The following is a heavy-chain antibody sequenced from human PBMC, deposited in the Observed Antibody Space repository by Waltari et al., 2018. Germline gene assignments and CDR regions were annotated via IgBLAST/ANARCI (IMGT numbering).Heavy chain of an antibody. V-gene: IGHV4-34*01. Sequence: QVQLQQWGAGLLKPSETLSLTCAVYGGSFSGYYWSWIRQPPGKGLEWIEEINHSGSTNYNPSLKSRVTISVDTSKNQFSLKLSSVTAADTAVYYCASQGGYYDSSGFDYWGQGTLVTVSS. CDR3: ASQGGYYDSSGFDY. CDR1: GGSFSGYY. CDR2: INHSGST. J-gene: IGHJ4*02. D-gene: IGHD3-22*01.